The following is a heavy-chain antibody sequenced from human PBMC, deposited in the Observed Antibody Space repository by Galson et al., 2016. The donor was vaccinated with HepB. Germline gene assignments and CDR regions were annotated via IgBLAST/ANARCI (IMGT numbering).Heavy chain of an antibody. V-gene: IGHV3-30-3*01. CDR2: ISYDGGKK. Sequence: SLRLSCAASGFIFSSYSMNWVRQAPGKGLEWVAVISYDGGKKYNADSVKGRFTISRDNSKNTLYLEMNSLGPEDTAVYYCARDVVDPFDHWGQGTLVTVSS. J-gene: IGHJ5*02. D-gene: IGHD3/OR15-3a*01. CDR3: ARDVVDPFDH. CDR1: GFIFSSYS.